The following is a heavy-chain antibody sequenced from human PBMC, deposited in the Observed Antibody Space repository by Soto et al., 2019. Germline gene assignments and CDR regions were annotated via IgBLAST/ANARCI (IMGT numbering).Heavy chain of an antibody. CDR3: VRGGNYVWGSYQD. D-gene: IGHD3-16*02. J-gene: IGHJ4*02. CDR1: GSTFRNYW. Sequence: EVQLVESGGGLVQPGGSLRLSGAASGSTFRNYWMYWVRQAPGKGLVWVSHINGDGSITAYADSVRGRFTISRDDAKNTLFLQMNSLRPEDTAVYYCVRGGNYVWGSYQDWGQGTLVTVSS. V-gene: IGHV3-74*01. CDR2: INGDGSIT.